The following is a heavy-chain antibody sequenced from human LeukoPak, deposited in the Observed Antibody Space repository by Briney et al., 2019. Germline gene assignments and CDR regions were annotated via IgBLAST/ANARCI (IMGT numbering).Heavy chain of an antibody. CDR3: AGGIAVAGKVDYFDY. CDR1: GVSISSYY. J-gene: IGHJ4*02. D-gene: IGHD6-19*01. V-gene: IGHV4-59*12. Sequence: SETLSLTCTVSGVSISSYYWSWIRQPPGKGLEWIGYTYYSGSTNYNPSLKSRVTISVDRSKNQFSLKLSSVTAADTAVYYCAGGIAVAGKVDYFDYWGQGTLVTVSS. CDR2: TYYSGST.